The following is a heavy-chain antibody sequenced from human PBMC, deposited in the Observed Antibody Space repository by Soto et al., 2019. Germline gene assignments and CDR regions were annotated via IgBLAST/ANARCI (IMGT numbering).Heavy chain of an antibody. CDR1: GFTFDDYA. D-gene: IGHD6-13*01. Sequence: EVQLVESGGGLVQPGTSLRLSCAASGFTFDDYAMHWVRQGPGNGLEWVSGISWNSGDRDYADSVKGRFTISRDNAKNSLYLQMNSLRTEDTALYYCAKGSTGYSSTWFKDWGQGTLVTVSS. CDR3: AKGSTGYSSTWFKD. J-gene: IGHJ4*02. CDR2: ISWNSGDR. V-gene: IGHV3-9*01.